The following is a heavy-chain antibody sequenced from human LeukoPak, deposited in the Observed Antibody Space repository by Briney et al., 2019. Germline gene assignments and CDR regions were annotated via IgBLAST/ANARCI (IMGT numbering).Heavy chain of an antibody. Sequence: PGRSLRLSCAASGFTFSTYGMHWVRQSPGKGLEWVAVIWYDGSKKYYADSVKGRFSISRDDSKNTLYLQLDSLRAEDTAMYYCARENEIIPSYYYDFWGQGTLVTVSS. D-gene: IGHD3-10*01. J-gene: IGHJ4*02. V-gene: IGHV3-33*01. CDR2: IWYDGSKK. CDR3: ARENEIIPSYYYDF. CDR1: GFTFSTYG.